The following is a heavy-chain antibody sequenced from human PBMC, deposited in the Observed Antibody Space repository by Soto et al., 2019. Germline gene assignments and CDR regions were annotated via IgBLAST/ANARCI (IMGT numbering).Heavy chain of an antibody. CDR3: ARVWGGAFDI. CDR2: IDYSGTT. CDR1: RGSITSSSYY. D-gene: IGHD3-10*01. Sequence: SETLSLTCTVSRGSITSSSYYWGWIRQPPGKGLEWIGSIDYSGTTYHNPSLKSQVTISVDTSKNQFSLKLSSVTAADTAVYYCARVWGGAFDIWGQGTMVTVSS. V-gene: IGHV4-39*07. J-gene: IGHJ3*02.